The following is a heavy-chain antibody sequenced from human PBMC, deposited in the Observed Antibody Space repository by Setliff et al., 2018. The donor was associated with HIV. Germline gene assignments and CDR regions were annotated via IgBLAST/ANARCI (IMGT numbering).Heavy chain of an antibody. Sequence: GGSLRLSCATSGFTFSYYGMHWVRQAPGKGLEWVAFIRYDDTYKYYADSVKGRFTIARDNSKNTLYLQMNSLRAEDTAVYYCTRDPTPKELWFFSGYYSDYWGQGTLVTVSS. CDR2: IRYDDTYK. CDR1: GFTFSYYG. CDR3: TRDPTPKELWFFSGYYSDY. D-gene: IGHD3-10*01. J-gene: IGHJ4*02. V-gene: IGHV3-30*02.